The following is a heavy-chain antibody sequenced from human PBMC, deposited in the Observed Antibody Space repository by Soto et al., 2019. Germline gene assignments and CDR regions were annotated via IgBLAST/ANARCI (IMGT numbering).Heavy chain of an antibody. CDR1: GDSVSSNSAA. D-gene: IGHD6-13*01. J-gene: IGHJ5*02. CDR2: TYYRSKWYN. V-gene: IGHV6-1*01. CDR3: ARDRGPIAAAGRWTKDRFDP. Sequence: PSQTLSLTCAISGDSVSSNSAAWNWIRQSPSRGLEWLGRTYYRSKWYNDYAVSVKSRITINPDTSKNQFSLQLNSVTPEDTAVYYCARDRGPIAAAGRWTKDRFDPWGQGTLVTVSS.